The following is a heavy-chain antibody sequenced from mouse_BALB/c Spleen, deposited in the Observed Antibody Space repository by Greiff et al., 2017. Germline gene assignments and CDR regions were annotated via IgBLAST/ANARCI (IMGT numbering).Heavy chain of an antibody. Sequence: QVTLKESGPGILQPSQTLSLTCSFSGFSLSTSGMGVSWIRQPSGKGLEWLAHIYWDDDKRYNPSLKSRLTISKDTSSNQVFLKITSVDTADTATYYCARRDWEVPYAMDYWGQGTSVTVSS. J-gene: IGHJ4*01. CDR3: ARRDWEVPYAMDY. CDR1: GFSLSTSGMG. V-gene: IGHV8-12*01. CDR2: IYWDDDK. D-gene: IGHD4-1*01.